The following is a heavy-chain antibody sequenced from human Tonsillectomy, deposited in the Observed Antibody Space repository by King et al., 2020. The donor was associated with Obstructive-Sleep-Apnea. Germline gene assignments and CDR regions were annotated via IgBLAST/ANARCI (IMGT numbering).Heavy chain of an antibody. D-gene: IGHD3-22*01. CDR2: IRRKVYGGTT. CDR1: GFTFGDYA. J-gene: IGHJ4*02. Sequence: VQLVESGGGLVQPGRSLRLSCTASGFTFGDYAMSWFRQDPGKGLEWVGFIRRKVYGGTTEYAVSVKGRFTISRDDSKSIAYLQMTSLKTEDTAAYYCTRDLGYYDTSGYLGFYWGQGTLVTVSS. CDR3: TRDLGYYDTSGYLGFY. V-gene: IGHV3-49*03.